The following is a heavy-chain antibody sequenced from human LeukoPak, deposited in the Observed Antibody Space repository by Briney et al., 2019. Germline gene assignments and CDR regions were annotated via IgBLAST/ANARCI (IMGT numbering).Heavy chain of an antibody. CDR2: IKQDGSEE. CDR1: GFTFSSYW. Sequence: GGSLRLSCAASGFTFSSYWMTWVRQTPGKGLEWVANIKQDGSEEYYVDSVKGRFIISRDNAKNSLNLQMNSLRAEDTALYYCARDSPERGYSYGPLDNYFDYWGQGTLVTVSS. J-gene: IGHJ4*02. V-gene: IGHV3-7*01. CDR3: ARDSPERGYSYGPLDNYFDY. D-gene: IGHD5-18*01.